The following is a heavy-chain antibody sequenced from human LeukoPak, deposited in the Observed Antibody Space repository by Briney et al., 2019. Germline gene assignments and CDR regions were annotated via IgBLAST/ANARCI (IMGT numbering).Heavy chain of an antibody. Sequence: ASVKVSCKASGYTFTGYYMHWVRQAPGQGLEWMGWINPNSGGTNYAQKLQGRVTMTTDTSTSTAYMELRSLRSDDTAVYYCARGLALDYYDSSGYHYWGQGTLVTVSS. CDR2: INPNSGGT. J-gene: IGHJ4*02. D-gene: IGHD3-22*01. CDR3: ARGLALDYYDSSGYHY. CDR1: GYTFTGYY. V-gene: IGHV1-2*02.